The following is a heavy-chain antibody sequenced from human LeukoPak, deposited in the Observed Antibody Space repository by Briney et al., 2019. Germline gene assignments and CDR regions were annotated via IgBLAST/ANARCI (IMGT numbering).Heavy chain of an antibody. CDR3: ARVLSGSWDWFDP. Sequence: GGSLRLSCAASGFSFSNYWMHWVRQAPGKGLVWVSRINTDGSRITYADSVKGRFTISRDNAMNTVYLQMNSLRAEDTAVYYCARVLSGSWDWFDPWGQGTLVTVSS. V-gene: IGHV3-74*01. CDR2: INTDGSRI. D-gene: IGHD3-22*01. J-gene: IGHJ5*02. CDR1: GFSFSNYW.